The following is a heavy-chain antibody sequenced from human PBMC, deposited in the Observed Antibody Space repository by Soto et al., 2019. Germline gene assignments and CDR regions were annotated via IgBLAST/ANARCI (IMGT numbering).Heavy chain of an antibody. Sequence: PGGSLRLSCAASGFTFSSYSMNWVRQAPGKGLEWVSSISSSSSYIYYADSVKGRFTISRDNAKNSLYLQMNSLRAEDTAVYYCARVNRYSGSYALGYYGMDVGGPGTTVTVSS. CDR3: ARVNRYSGSYALGYYGMDV. J-gene: IGHJ6*02. CDR1: GFTFSSYS. V-gene: IGHV3-21*01. D-gene: IGHD1-26*01. CDR2: ISSSSSYI.